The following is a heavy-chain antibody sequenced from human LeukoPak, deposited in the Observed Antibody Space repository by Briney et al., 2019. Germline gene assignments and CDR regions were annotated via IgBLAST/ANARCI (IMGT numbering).Heavy chain of an antibody. V-gene: IGHV3-74*03. CDR1: GFTFSKYW. CDR2: INTDGSDT. D-gene: IGHD2-2*01. J-gene: IGHJ4*02. Sequence: GGSLRLSCAASGFTFSKYWMHWVRQAPGKGLVWVSRINTDGSDTTYADSVKGRFTISRDNAKNSLYLQMNSLRAEDTAVYYCARRYCSSTSCLLDYWGQGTLVTVSS. CDR3: ARRYCSSTSCLLDY.